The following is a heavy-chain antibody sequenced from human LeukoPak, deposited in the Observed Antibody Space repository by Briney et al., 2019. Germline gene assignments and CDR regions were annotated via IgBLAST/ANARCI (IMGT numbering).Heavy chain of an antibody. CDR2: TSGSGGST. Sequence: PGGSLRLSCAASGFTFSSYAMSWVRQAPGKGLEWVSATSGSGGSTYYADSVKGRFTISRDNSKNTLYLQMNSLRAEDTAVYYCAKDGSRVDYYGSGSPGWYFDYWGQGTLVTVSS. CDR1: GFTFSSYA. J-gene: IGHJ4*02. D-gene: IGHD3-10*01. CDR3: AKDGSRVDYYGSGSPGWYFDY. V-gene: IGHV3-23*01.